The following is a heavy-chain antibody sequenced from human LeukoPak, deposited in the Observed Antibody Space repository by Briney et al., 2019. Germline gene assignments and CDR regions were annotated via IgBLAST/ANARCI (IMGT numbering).Heavy chain of an antibody. CDR3: AMVVAATNYFDY. CDR1: GYTFTSYA. Sequence: ASVKVSCKASGYTFTSYAMNWVRQAPGQGLEWMGWINVGNGNTKYSQKFQGRVTITRDTSASTAYMELSSLRSEDTAVYYCAMVVAATNYFDYWGQGTLVTVSS. D-gene: IGHD2-15*01. CDR2: INVGNGNT. J-gene: IGHJ4*02. V-gene: IGHV1-3*01.